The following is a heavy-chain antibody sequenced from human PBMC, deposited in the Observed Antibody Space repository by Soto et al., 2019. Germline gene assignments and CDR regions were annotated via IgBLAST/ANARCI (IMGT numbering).Heavy chain of an antibody. CDR3: ARTIVVVTATAFDI. CDR2: IYYSGST. D-gene: IGHD2-21*02. CDR1: GGSISSYY. J-gene: IGHJ3*02. V-gene: IGHV4-59*01. Sequence: SETLSLTCTVSGGSISSYYWSWIRQPPGKGLEWIGYIYYSGSTNYNPSLKSRVTISVDTSKNQFSLKLSSVTAADTAVYYCARTIVVVTATAFDIWGQGTMVTVSS.